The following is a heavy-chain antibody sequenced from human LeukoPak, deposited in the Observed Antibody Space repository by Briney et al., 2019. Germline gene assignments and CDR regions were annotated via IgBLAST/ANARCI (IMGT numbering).Heavy chain of an antibody. CDR2: TVGGRPDT. Sequence: GGSLRLSCAASGFTFSSYAMSWVRQTPGKGLEWVAATVGGRPDTYHADSVKGRFTVSRDDSRSTLFLQMNSLRVEDTAVYYCTKAPLRSCSGAFCYPFDYWGQGTLVTVSS. CDR3: TKAPLRSCSGAFCYPFDY. D-gene: IGHD2-8*02. J-gene: IGHJ4*02. V-gene: IGHV3-23*01. CDR1: GFTFSSYA.